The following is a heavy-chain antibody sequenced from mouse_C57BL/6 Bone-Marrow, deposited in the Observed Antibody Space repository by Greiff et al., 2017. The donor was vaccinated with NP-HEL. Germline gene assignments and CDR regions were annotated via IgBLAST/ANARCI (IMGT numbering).Heavy chain of an antibody. CDR3: TSIYYDSYFDY. CDR1: GFNIKDDY. J-gene: IGHJ2*01. CDR2: IDPENGDT. D-gene: IGHD2-4*01. V-gene: IGHV14-4*01. Sequence: VQLQQPGAELVRPGASVKLSCTASGFNIKDDYMHWVKQRPEQGLEWIGWIDPENGDTEYASKFQGKATITADTSSNTAYLQLSSLTSEDTAVYYCTSIYYDSYFDYWGQGTTLTVSS.